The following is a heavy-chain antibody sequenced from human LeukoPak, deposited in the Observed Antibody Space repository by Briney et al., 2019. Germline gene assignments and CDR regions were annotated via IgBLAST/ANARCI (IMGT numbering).Heavy chain of an antibody. CDR1: GFTFSSYA. V-gene: IGHV3-23*01. CDR3: AKKHSPIAAAGTFKY. J-gene: IGHJ4*02. CDR2: FRWVGGRT. Sequence: GGSLRLSCAASGFTFSSYAMSWVRQAPGKGLEWVSAFRWVGGRTYYADSGKGGFTISRNNPKNTLYLKINTLRPEDTAVFFCAKKHSPIAAAGTFKYWGQGTLVTVPS. D-gene: IGHD6-13*01.